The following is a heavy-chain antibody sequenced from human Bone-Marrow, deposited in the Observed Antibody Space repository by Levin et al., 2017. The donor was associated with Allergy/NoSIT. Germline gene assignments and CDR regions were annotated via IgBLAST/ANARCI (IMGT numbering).Heavy chain of an antibody. Sequence: GESLKISCKASGYTFTSYDINWVRQATGQGLEWMGWMNPNSGNTGYAQKFQGRVTMTRNTSISTAYMELSSLRSEDTAVYYCAIDLITDGAFDIWGQGTMVTVSS. V-gene: IGHV1-8*01. CDR2: MNPNSGNT. J-gene: IGHJ3*02. D-gene: IGHD1-14*01. CDR1: GYTFTSYD. CDR3: AIDLITDGAFDI.